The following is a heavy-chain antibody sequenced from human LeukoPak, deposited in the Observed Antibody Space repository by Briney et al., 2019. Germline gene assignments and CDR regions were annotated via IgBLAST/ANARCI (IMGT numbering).Heavy chain of an antibody. CDR3: ARFDPERAFDI. Sequence: PGGSLRLSCAASGFTFRSYSMNWVRQAPGKGLEWVSSISSSSSYIYYADSVKGRFTISRDNAKNSLYLQMNSLRAEDTAVYYCARFDPERAFDIWGQGTMVTVSS. CDR2: ISSSSSYI. CDR1: GFTFRSYS. V-gene: IGHV3-21*01. J-gene: IGHJ3*02. D-gene: IGHD3-9*01.